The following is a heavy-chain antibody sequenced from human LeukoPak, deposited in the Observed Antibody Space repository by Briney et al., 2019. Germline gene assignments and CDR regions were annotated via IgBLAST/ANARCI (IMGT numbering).Heavy chain of an antibody. CDR2: ISISGTTI. Sequence: GGSLRLSCAASGFTFSSYWMHWVRQAPGKGLEWVSYISISGTTIYYADSVKGRFTFSRDNAKNSLYLQMNSLRAEDTAVYYCARTGRLQYGDYVAFDYWGQGTLVTVSS. CDR1: GFTFSSYW. CDR3: ARTGRLQYGDYVAFDY. J-gene: IGHJ4*02. D-gene: IGHD4-17*01. V-gene: IGHV3-48*04.